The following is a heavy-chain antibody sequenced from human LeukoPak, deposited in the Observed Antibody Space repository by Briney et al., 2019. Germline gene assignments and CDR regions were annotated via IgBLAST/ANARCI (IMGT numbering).Heavy chain of an antibody. Sequence: SETLSLTCSLYTHSVGSTYTSSARQPPGKGLEWLVYSYYSGSTNYNPSLKSRVAISVDTSKNQFSLKLNSVTAADTAVYYCARGYCSSTICFQYFHHWGQGTLVTVSS. V-gene: IGHV4-59*02. J-gene: IGHJ1*01. CDR3: ARGYCSSTICFQYFHH. D-gene: IGHD2-2*01. CDR2: SYYSGST. CDR1: THSVGSTY.